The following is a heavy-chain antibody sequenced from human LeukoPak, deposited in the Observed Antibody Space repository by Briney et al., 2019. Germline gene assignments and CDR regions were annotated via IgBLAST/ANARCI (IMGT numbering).Heavy chain of an antibody. CDR1: GFTFSSYA. V-gene: IGHV3-30*04. CDR2: ISYDGSNK. CDR3: ARDLSYSPPDYFDY. Sequence: GGSLRLSCAASGFTFSSYAMHWVRQAPGKGLEWVAVISYDGSNKYYADSVKGRFTISRDNSKNTLYLQMNSLRAEDTAVYYCARDLSYSPPDYFDYWGQGTLVTVSS. J-gene: IGHJ4*02. D-gene: IGHD4-11*01.